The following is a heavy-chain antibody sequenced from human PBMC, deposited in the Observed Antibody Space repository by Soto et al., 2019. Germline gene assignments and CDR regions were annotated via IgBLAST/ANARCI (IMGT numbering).Heavy chain of an antibody. Sequence: QVQLQESGPGLVKPSETLSLTCTVSGGSISSYYWSWIRQPPGKGLEWIGYIYYSGSTNYNPSRKSRVTISVDTSKNQFSLKLSSVTAADTAVYYCARDHAVPSPRYYYYYMDVWGKGTTVTVSS. CDR3: ARDHAVPSPRYYYYYMDV. V-gene: IGHV4-59*01. CDR2: IYYSGST. CDR1: GGSISSYY. J-gene: IGHJ6*03.